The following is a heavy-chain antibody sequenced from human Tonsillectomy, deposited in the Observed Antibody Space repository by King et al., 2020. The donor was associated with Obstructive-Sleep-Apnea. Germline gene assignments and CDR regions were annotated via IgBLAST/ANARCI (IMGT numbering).Heavy chain of an antibody. J-gene: IGHJ4*02. CDR3: AHRQEVYYDTSGFDY. D-gene: IGHD3-22*01. V-gene: IGHV2-5*02. CDR2: IYLDDDK. CDR1: GFSLSTSGVG. Sequence: TLKESGPTLVKPTQTLTLTCTFSGFSLSTSGVGVGWIRQPPGKALEWLALIYLDDDKRYSPSLKSRLTITKDTSKNQVVLTMTNMDPVDTATYYCAHRQEVYYDTSGFDYWGQGTLVTVSS.